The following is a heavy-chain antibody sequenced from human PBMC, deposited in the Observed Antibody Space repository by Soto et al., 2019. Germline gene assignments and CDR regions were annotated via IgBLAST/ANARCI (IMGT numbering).Heavy chain of an antibody. D-gene: IGHD4-17*01. CDR3: ARSYGDYGNWFDP. J-gene: IGHJ5*02. V-gene: IGHV4-34*01. Sequence: SETLSLTCAVYGGSFSGYYWSWIRPTPGKGLEWIGEINHSGSTYYNPSLKSRVTISVERSKNQFSLKLSSVTAADTAVYYCARSYGDYGNWFDPWGQGTLVTVSS. CDR1: GGSFSGYY. CDR2: INHSGST.